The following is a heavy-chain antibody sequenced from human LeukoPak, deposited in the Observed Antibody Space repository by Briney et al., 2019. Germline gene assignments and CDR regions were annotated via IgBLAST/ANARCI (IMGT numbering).Heavy chain of an antibody. D-gene: IGHD4/OR15-4a*01. CDR1: GGSISSYNW. CDR2: IYHIGTT. Sequence: SGTLSLTCGVSGGSISSYNWWTWVRQSPDRGLEWIGEIYHIGTTNYNPSLKSRVSISVDKSKNEFSLELTSVTAADTAVYYCASIIDDGGYFDYWSQGTLVTVSS. J-gene: IGHJ4*02. V-gene: IGHV4-4*02. CDR3: ASIIDDGGYFDY.